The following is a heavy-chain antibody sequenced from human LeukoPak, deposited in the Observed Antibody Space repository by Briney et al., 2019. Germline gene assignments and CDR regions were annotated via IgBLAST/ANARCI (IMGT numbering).Heavy chain of an antibody. CDR3: ANMYGRDSGYYYYYYMDV. CDR2: IYSSGST. V-gene: IGHV4-61*02. Sequence: SETLSLTCTVSGASITSDYYYWSWVRQPAGKGLEWIGRIYSSGSTNYNPSLKSRVTISVDTSKNQFSLKLSSVTAADTAVYYCANMYGRDSGYYYYYYMDVWGKGTTVTVSS. J-gene: IGHJ6*03. D-gene: IGHD4-23*01. CDR1: GASITSDYYY.